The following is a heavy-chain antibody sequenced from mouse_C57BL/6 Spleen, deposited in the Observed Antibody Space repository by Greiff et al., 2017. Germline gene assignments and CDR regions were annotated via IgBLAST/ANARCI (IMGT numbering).Heavy chain of an antibody. CDR2: IYPGDGDT. J-gene: IGHJ4*01. CDR1: GYAFSSYW. D-gene: IGHD2-4*01. V-gene: IGHV1-80*01. CDR3: ARMGGAYDYDVGYAMDY. Sequence: QVQLQQSGAELVKPGASVKISCKASGYAFSSYWMNWVKQRPGKGLEWIGQIYPGDGDTNYNGKFKGKATLTADKSSSTAYMQLSSLTSEDSAVYFCARMGGAYDYDVGYAMDYWGQGTSVTVSS.